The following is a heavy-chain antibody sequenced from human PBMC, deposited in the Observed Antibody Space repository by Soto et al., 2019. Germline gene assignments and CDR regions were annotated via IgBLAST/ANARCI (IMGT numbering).Heavy chain of an antibody. D-gene: IGHD6-6*01. CDR1: GFTFSSYA. V-gene: IGHV3-30-3*01. CDR3: ARERGYPEDSRLHNWFDP. J-gene: IGHJ5*02. CDR2: ISYDGSNK. Sequence: GGSLRLSCAASGFTFSSYAMHWVRQAPGKGLEWVAVISYDGSNKYYADSVKGRFTISRDNSKNTLYLQMNSLRAEDTAVYYCARERGYPEDSRLHNWFDPWGQGTLVTVSS.